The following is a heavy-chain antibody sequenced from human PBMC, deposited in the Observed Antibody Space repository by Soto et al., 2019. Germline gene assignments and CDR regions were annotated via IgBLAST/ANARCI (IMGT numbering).Heavy chain of an antibody. CDR3: AKVDRMAAYCSSTSCPYYMDV. CDR1: GFTFSSYG. V-gene: IGHV3-30*18. D-gene: IGHD2-2*01. Sequence: GGSLRLSCAASGFTFSSYGMHWVRQAPGKGLEWVSVISYDGSNKYYADSVKGRFTISRDNSKNTLYLQMNSLRAEDTAVYYCAKVDRMAAYCSSTSCPYYMDVWGKGTTVTVSS. CDR2: ISYDGSNK. J-gene: IGHJ6*03.